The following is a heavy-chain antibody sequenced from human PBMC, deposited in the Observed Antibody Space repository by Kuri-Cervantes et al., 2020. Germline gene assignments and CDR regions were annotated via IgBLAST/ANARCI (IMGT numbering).Heavy chain of an antibody. J-gene: IGHJ4*02. V-gene: IGHV3-7*01. CDR1: GFTFSSYA. D-gene: IGHD3-10*01. CDR2: IKQDGSEK. CDR3: ARDGLLWFGEPRFDY. Sequence: GESLKISCAASGFTFSSYAMSWVRQAPGKGLEWVANIKQDGSEKYYVDSVKGRFTISRDNAKNSLYLQMNSLRAEDTAVYYCARDGLLWFGEPRFDYWGQGTLVTVSS.